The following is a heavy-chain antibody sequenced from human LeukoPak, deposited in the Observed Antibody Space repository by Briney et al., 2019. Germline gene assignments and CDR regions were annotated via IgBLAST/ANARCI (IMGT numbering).Heavy chain of an antibody. CDR2: IYQRATV. D-gene: IGHD6-13*01. CDR1: GYSISSGYF. CDR3: ARGYSSSWYFNWFDP. J-gene: IGHJ5*02. Sequence: SETLSLTCNVSGYSISSGYFWGWVRQPPGKGLEWIGSIYQRATVHYNPSLKSRVTISVDTSKNQFSLKLSSVTAADTAVYYCARGYSSSWYFNWFDPWGQGTLVTVSS. V-gene: IGHV4-38-2*02.